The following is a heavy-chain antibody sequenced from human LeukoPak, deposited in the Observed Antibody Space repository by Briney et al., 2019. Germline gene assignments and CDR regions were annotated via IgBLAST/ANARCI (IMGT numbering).Heavy chain of an antibody. J-gene: IGHJ4*02. Sequence: RASVKVSCKASGYTFTSYAMHWVRQAPGQRREGMGWINAGNGNKKYSQNFQGRVTITRDTSASTAYMELSSLRSEDTAVYYCARADGYSSSWFDYWGQGTLVTVSS. CDR3: ARADGYSSSWFDY. CDR2: INAGNGNK. D-gene: IGHD6-13*01. V-gene: IGHV1-3*01. CDR1: GYTFTSYA.